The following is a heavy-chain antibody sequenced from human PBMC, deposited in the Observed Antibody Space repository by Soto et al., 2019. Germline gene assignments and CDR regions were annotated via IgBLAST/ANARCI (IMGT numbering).Heavy chain of an antibody. D-gene: IGHD5-12*01. Sequence: GGSLRLSCAASGSTFNTYWMHWVRQAPGKGLVWVSRINSDGTKTTYADSVKGRFTISRDNAKNTVYLQMNSLRAEDTAMYYCATVATNSYNWLDPWGQGTLVTVSS. J-gene: IGHJ5*02. CDR2: INSDGTKT. CDR1: GSTFNTYW. V-gene: IGHV3-74*01. CDR3: ATVATNSYNWLDP.